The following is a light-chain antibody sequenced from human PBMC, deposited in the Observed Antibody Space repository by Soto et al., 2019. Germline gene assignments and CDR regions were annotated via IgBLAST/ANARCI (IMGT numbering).Light chain of an antibody. CDR3: CSYAGSSKV. CDR2: DVS. Sequence: QSAMTQPRSLSGSPGQSVTISCTGTSRDVGGYNYVSWYQQHPGKAPKVIIYDVSKRPSGVPDRFSGSKSGNTASLTISGLQAEDEADYYCCSYAGSSKVFGTGTKVTVL. J-gene: IGLJ1*01. V-gene: IGLV2-11*01. CDR1: SRDVGGYNY.